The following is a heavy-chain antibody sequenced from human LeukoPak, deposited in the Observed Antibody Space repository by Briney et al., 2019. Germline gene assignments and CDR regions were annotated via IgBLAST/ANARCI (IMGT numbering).Heavy chain of an antibody. Sequence: PSETLSLTCTVSGGSISSYYWSWIRQPPGKGLEWIGYIYYSGSTNYNPSLKSRVTISVDTSKNQFSLKLSSVTAADTAVYYCARAAGEMATIRYWGQGTLVTVFS. J-gene: IGHJ4*02. V-gene: IGHV4-59*01. CDR3: ARAAGEMATIRY. CDR2: IYYSGST. D-gene: IGHD5-24*01. CDR1: GGSISSYY.